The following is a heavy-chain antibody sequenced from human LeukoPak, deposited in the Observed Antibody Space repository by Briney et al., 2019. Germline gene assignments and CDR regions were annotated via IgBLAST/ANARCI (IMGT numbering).Heavy chain of an antibody. V-gene: IGHV3-48*03. CDR2: ISSSGSII. CDR1: GFTFSSYE. D-gene: IGHD2-2*01. CDR3: ARATRRGGYCSSTTCLNWFDP. J-gene: IGHJ5*02. Sequence: PGGSLRLSCAASGFTFSSYEMNWVRQAPGKGLEWVSYISSSGSIINYADFVKGRFTISRDNAKNSLYLQMRSLRAEDTAVFYCARATRRGGYCSSTTCLNWFDPWGQGTLVTVSS.